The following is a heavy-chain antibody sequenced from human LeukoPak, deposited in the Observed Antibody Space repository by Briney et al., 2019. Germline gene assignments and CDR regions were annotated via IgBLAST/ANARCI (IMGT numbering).Heavy chain of an antibody. CDR2: MNPNSGNT. Sequence: ASVKVSCKASGGTFSSYAISWVRQAPGQGLEWMGWMNPNSGNTGYAQKFQGRVTMTRNTSISTAYMELSSLRSEDTAVYYCARVTADIVVVPAANSHYYYYMDVWGKGTTVTVSS. J-gene: IGHJ6*03. CDR3: ARVTADIVVVPAANSHYYYYMDV. V-gene: IGHV1-8*02. D-gene: IGHD2-2*01. CDR1: GGTFSSYA.